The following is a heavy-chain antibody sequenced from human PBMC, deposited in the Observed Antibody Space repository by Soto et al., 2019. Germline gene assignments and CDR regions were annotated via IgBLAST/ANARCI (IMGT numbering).Heavy chain of an antibody. V-gene: IGHV1-69*01. CDR3: AREYYYDSSRYGDYYYYGMDV. CDR2: IIPIFGTA. Sequence: QVQLVQSGAEVKKPGSSVKVSCKASGGTFSSYAISWVRQAPGQGLEWMGGIIPIFGTANYAQKFQGRVTITADESTSTAYMELSSLRSEDTAVYYCAREYYYDSSRYGDYYYYGMDVWGQGTTVTVSS. D-gene: IGHD3-22*01. CDR1: GGTFSSYA. J-gene: IGHJ6*02.